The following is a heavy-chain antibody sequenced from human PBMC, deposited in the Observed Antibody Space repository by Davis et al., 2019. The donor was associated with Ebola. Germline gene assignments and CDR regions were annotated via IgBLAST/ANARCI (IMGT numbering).Heavy chain of an antibody. V-gene: IGHV1-3*01. J-gene: IGHJ4*02. CDR2: INAGNGNT. CDR3: ARAGRSTMIVVEKSAFDY. CDR1: GYTFTSYA. D-gene: IGHD3-22*01. Sequence: AASVKVSCKASGYTFTSYAMHWVRQAPGQRLEWMGWINAGNGNTKYSQKFQGRVTITRDTSASTAYMELSSLRSEDTAVYYCARAGRSTMIVVEKSAFDYWGQGTLVTVSS.